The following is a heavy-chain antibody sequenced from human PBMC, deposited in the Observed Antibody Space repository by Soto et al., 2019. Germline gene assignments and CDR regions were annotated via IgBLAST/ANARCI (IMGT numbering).Heavy chain of an antibody. CDR1: GGSFSGYY. J-gene: IGHJ2*01. CDR3: ARESHDILTGPPWVWYFDL. CDR2: FNDRGSI. V-gene: IGHV4-34*01. D-gene: IGHD3-9*01. Sequence: QVQLQQWGAGPLRPLETLSLTCGGSGGSFSGYYWAWFRQSPGKGLEWIGEFNDRGSINYNPSLKSRVTISVDTAKNHYSLNLRSVTAADTAVYDCARESHDILTGPPWVWYFDLWGRGTLVTVSS.